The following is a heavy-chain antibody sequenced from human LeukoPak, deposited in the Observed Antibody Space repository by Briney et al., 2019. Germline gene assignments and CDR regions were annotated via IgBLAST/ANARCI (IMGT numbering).Heavy chain of an antibody. J-gene: IGHJ4*02. CDR2: IIPIFGTA. Sequence: SVKVSCKASGGTFSSYAISWVRQAPGQGLEWMGGIIPIFGTANYAQKFQGRVTITTDESTSTAYMELSSLRSEDTAVYYCAREMGIAAAGTGDFDYWGQGTLVTVSS. D-gene: IGHD6-13*01. CDR1: GGTFSSYA. V-gene: IGHV1-69*05. CDR3: AREMGIAAAGTGDFDY.